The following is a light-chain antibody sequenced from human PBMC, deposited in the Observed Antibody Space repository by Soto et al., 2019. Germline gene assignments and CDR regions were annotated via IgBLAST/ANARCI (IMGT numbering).Light chain of an antibody. J-gene: IGKJ1*01. V-gene: IGKV3-15*01. CDR2: GAS. Sequence: EVVMTQSPATLSVSPGERGTLSCRASQSVGRNLAWYQQKPGQAPRLLIYGASTRATGIPARFSGSGSGTEFTLTISSLQSEDFATYVCQQYVKYPVTFGQGTKVEIK. CDR1: QSVGRN. CDR3: QQYVKYPVT.